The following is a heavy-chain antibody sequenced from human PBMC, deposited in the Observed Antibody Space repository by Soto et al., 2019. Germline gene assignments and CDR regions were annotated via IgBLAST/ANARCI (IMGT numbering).Heavy chain of an antibody. CDR3: AHRKADSVGDAFDI. CDR2: IYWDDDK. V-gene: IGHV2-5*02. CDR1: GFSLSTSGVG. J-gene: IGHJ3*02. D-gene: IGHD1-26*01. Sequence: QITLKESGPTLVKPTQTLTLTCTFSGFSLSTSGVGVGWIRQPPGKALEWLALIYWDDDKRYSPSLKSRLTITKDTSKNQVVLTMTNMDTADTATYYRAHRKADSVGDAFDIWGQGTMVTVSS.